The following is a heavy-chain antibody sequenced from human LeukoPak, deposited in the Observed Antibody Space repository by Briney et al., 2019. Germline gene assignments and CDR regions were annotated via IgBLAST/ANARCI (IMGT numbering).Heavy chain of an antibody. D-gene: IGHD5-24*01. CDR3: ARHRAEMATITDDAFDM. CDR1: GSSIGAYS. V-gene: IGHV4-4*09. Sequence: SETLSLTCTVPGSSIGAYSWSWIRQPPGKGLEWIRYIYTTGSTHHNPSLKSRVTMSLDRSKNQFSLRLTYVTAADTAVFYCARHRAEMATITDDAFDMWGRGTMVTVSS. J-gene: IGHJ3*02. CDR2: IYTTGST.